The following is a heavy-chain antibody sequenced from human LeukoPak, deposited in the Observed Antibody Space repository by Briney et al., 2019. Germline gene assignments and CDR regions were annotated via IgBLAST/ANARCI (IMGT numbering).Heavy chain of an antibody. V-gene: IGHV4-59*04. D-gene: IGHD6-6*01. CDR1: GGSISSYY. J-gene: IGHJ4*02. CDR2: IYYSGST. Sequence: PSETLSLTCTVSGGSISSYYWNWIRQAPGQGLEWIGYIYYSGSTYYNPSLKSRVTISIDTSKNQFSLKLSSVTAADTAVYYCARHPEYSRPWAPDYWGQGTLVTVSS. CDR3: ARHPEYSRPWAPDY.